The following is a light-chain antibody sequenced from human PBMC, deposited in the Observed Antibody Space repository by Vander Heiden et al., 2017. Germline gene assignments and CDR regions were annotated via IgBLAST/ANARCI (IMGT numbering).Light chain of an antibody. Sequence: QSVLTQPLSVSGAPGQRVNIFCTGSSSNIGAGYDVHWYQHLPGTAPKLLIYAFSNRPSGVPDRFSASKSGTSASLAITGLQAEDEADYYCQSYDSSLSGSEVFGGGTRLTVL. CDR1: SSNIGAGYD. V-gene: IGLV1-40*01. CDR2: AFS. J-gene: IGLJ2*01. CDR3: QSYDSSLSGSEV.